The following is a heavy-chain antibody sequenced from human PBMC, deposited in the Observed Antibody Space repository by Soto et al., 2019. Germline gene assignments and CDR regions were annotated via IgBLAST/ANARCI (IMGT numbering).Heavy chain of an antibody. CDR3: ARGVYSGHDPNNNYFDY. V-gene: IGHV1-69*01. D-gene: IGHD5-12*01. CDR1: GGTFSSYA. Sequence: QVQLVQSGAEVKKPGSSVKVSCKASGGTFSSYAISWVRQAPGQGLEWMGGIIPIFGTANYAQKFQGRVTITADESTSTAYMELSSLRSEDTAVYYCARGVYSGHDPNNNYFDYWGQGTLVTVSS. CDR2: IIPIFGTA. J-gene: IGHJ4*02.